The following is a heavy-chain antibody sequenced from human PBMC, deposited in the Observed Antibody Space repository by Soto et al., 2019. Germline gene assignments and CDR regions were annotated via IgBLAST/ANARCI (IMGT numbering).Heavy chain of an antibody. J-gene: IGHJ4*02. CDR3: ARIIVGDGYDYYFDS. V-gene: IGHV2-26*01. Sequence: QVTLKESGPVLVKPTETLTLTCTVSGFSLSDTRMGVNWIRQPPGKALEWLAHIFSNDEKSYSTSLKNRLSISKDTSKSQVVLIMTNMDPVDTATYYCARIIVGDGYDYYFDSWGLGTLVTVSS. CDR1: GFSLSDTRMG. CDR2: IFSNDEK. D-gene: IGHD5-12*01.